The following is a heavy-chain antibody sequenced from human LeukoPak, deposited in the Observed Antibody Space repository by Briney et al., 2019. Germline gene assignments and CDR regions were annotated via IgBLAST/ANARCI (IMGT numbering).Heavy chain of an antibody. D-gene: IGHD2-8*01. CDR3: AREGVDYYYYGMDV. J-gene: IGHJ6*02. V-gene: IGHV1-2*06. CDR1: GYTFTGYY. CDR2: INPNSGGT. Sequence: GASVKVSFKASGYTFTGYYMHWVRQAPGQGLEWMGRINPNSGGTNYAQKFQGRVTMTRDTSISTAYMELSRLRSDDTAVYYCAREGVDYYYYGMDVWGQGTTVTVSS.